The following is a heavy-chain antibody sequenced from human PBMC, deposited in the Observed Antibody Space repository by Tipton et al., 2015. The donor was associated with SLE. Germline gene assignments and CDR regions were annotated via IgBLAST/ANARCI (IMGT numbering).Heavy chain of an antibody. Sequence: TLSLTCTVSGGSISSYYWSWIRQPPGKGLEWIGYIYYSGSTNYNPSLKSRVTISVDTSKNQFSLKLSSVTAADTAVYYCARGGFGVTMIVGDAFDIWGQGTMVTASS. CDR2: IYYSGST. D-gene: IGHD3-22*01. V-gene: IGHV4-59*01. J-gene: IGHJ3*02. CDR3: ARGGFGVTMIVGDAFDI. CDR1: GGSISSYY.